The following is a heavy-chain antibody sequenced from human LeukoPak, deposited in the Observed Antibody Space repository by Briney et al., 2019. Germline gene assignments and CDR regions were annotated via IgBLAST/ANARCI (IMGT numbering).Heavy chain of an antibody. CDR1: GFAVTNAW. CDR3: TTDRYYK. J-gene: IGHJ4*02. CDR2: IGSKTDGGTT. D-gene: IGHD3-10*01. Sequence: GGSLRLSCAASGFAVTNAWMSWVRQAPGKGLEWVGRIGSKTDGGTTEYAAPVKGRFTISKDDSKNTLYLQMNTLKNEDTAVYYCTTDRYYKWGPGTLVTVSS. V-gene: IGHV3-15*04.